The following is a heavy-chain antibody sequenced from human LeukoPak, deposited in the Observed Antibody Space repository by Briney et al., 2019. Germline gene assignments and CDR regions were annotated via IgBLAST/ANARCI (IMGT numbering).Heavy chain of an antibody. J-gene: IGHJ4*02. CDR1: GGTFSSYA. V-gene: IGHV1-69*04. CDR3: ARGRLGGVISYDLDY. CDR2: IIPILGIA. Sequence: ASVKVSCKASGGTFSSYAISWVRQAPGQGLEWMGRIIPILGIANYAQKFQGRVTITADKSTSTAYMELSSLRSEDTAVYYCARGRLGGVISYDLDYWGQGTLVTVSS. D-gene: IGHD3-16*02.